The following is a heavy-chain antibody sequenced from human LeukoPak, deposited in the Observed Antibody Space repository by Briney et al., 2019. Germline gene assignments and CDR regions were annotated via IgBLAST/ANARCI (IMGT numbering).Heavy chain of an antibody. J-gene: IGHJ5*02. Sequence: SETLSLTCAVYVGSYRGYYWSWIRQPPGKGLEWIGEINHSGSTNYNPSLKSRVPISVDTPRNQFSLKLSSVTAGDTAVYYCARGRSELLYTNWFDPWGQGTLVTVSS. CDR2: INHSGST. V-gene: IGHV4-34*01. CDR1: VGSYRGYY. D-gene: IGHD3-10*01. CDR3: ARGRSELLYTNWFDP.